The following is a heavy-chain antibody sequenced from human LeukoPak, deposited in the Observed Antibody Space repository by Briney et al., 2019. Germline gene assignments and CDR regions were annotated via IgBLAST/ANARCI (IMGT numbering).Heavy chain of an antibody. D-gene: IGHD6-13*01. V-gene: IGHV5-51*01. CDR3: ARRVAAAGDLFDY. CDR2: IYPGDSDT. J-gene: IGHJ4*02. CDR1: GYSFTSYW. Sequence: GESLKISCQGSGYSFTSYWIGWVRQMPGKGLEWMGIIYPGDSDTRYSPSFQGQVTISADKSISTAYLQWSSLKASDTAMYYCARRVAAAGDLFDYWGQGTLVTVSS.